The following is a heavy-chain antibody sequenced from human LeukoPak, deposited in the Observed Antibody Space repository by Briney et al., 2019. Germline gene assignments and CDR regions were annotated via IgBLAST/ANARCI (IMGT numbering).Heavy chain of an antibody. J-gene: IGHJ4*02. D-gene: IGHD1-26*01. CDR1: GFTFSSYS. Sequence: GGSLRLSCAASGFTFSSYSMNWVRQAPGKGLEWVSSISSSSSYIYYADSVKGRFTISRDNAKNSLYLQMNSLRAGDTAVYYCARDLEIIVGATPSSDYWGQGTLVTVSS. CDR2: ISSSSSYI. V-gene: IGHV3-21*01. CDR3: ARDLEIIVGATPSSDY.